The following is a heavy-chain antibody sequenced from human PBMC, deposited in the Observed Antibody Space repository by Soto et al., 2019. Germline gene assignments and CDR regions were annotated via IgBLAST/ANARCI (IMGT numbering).Heavy chain of an antibody. CDR1: GFTFSSNA. CDR2: ISASGSST. Sequence: PGGSLRLSCAASGFTFSSNALSWVCQAPGKGLEWVSAISASGSSTYYANSVKGRFTISRDNSKNTLSLQMSSLRSEDTAVYYCAKPNYYDSSGILPFDIWGQGTMVTVSS. D-gene: IGHD3-22*01. CDR3: AKPNYYDSSGILPFDI. J-gene: IGHJ3*02. V-gene: IGHV3-23*01.